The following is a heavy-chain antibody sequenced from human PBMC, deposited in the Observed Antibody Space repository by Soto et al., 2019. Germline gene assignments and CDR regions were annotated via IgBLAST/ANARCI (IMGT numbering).Heavy chain of an antibody. D-gene: IGHD4-4*01. Sequence: EVQLLESGGGLVQPGGSLRLSCAASGFTFSSYAMNWVRQAPGKGLEWVSGLSGSGGSTYYADSVKGRFTISRDNSKNTLYLQMNSLRAEDTAVYYCAKDRAGRNYDYWGQGTLVTVSS. J-gene: IGHJ4*02. CDR1: GFTFSSYA. V-gene: IGHV3-23*01. CDR3: AKDRAGRNYDY. CDR2: LSGSGGST.